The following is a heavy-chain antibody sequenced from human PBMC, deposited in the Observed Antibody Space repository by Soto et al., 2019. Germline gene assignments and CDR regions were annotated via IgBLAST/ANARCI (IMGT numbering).Heavy chain of an antibody. D-gene: IGHD6-19*01. V-gene: IGHV3-23*01. CDR2: ISASGDNA. CDR1: GFTFSSYE. Sequence: GGSLRLSCEASGFTFSSYELSWVRQAPGKGLEWVSAISASGDNAYYADSVKGRFTMSRDNSRNTLYLQMNSLRAEDTAIYYCAKVVEVATVYYYYGMDVWGQGTTVTVSS. CDR3: AKVVEVATVYYYYGMDV. J-gene: IGHJ6*02.